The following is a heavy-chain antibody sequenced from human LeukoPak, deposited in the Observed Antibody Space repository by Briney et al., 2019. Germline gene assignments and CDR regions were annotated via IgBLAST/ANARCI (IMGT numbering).Heavy chain of an antibody. J-gene: IGHJ4*02. CDR3: ARGTIYYYDSSGYYYFDY. CDR1: GYTFTGYY. CDR2: INPNSGGT. V-gene: IGHV1-2*06. D-gene: IGHD3-22*01. Sequence: ASVNVSCKASGYTFTGYYMHWLRPAPGQGVDWMGRINPNSGGTHYAQKFQGRVTMTRDTSISTAYMELSRLRSDDTAVYYCARGTIYYYDSSGYYYFDYWGQGTLVTVSS.